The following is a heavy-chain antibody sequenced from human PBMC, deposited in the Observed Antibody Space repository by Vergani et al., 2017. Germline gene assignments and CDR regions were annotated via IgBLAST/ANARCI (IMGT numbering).Heavy chain of an antibody. J-gene: IGHJ4*02. V-gene: IGHV5-51*01. CDR2: IYPGDSDT. Sequence: EVQLVQSGAEVKTPGESLKISCKGSGYSFTSYWIGWVRQMPGKGLEWMGIIYPGDSDTRYSPSFQGQVTISADKSISTAYLQWSSLRSEDTAVYYCARTLHPKGATTPTFDYWGQGTLVTVSS. D-gene: IGHD5-24*01. CDR1: GYSFTSYW. CDR3: ARTLHPKGATTPTFDY.